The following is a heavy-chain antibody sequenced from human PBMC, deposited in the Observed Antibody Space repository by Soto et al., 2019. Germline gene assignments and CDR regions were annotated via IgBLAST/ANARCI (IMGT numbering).Heavy chain of an antibody. Sequence: SETLSLTCTVSGGSINSDSYHWTWIRQSPGKGLEWIGYIHHSGAVLYNPSFKSRLTISVDTSKNQFSLHLSSVTDADTAVYFCAREDDGGDSLDVWGQGTTVTVSS. J-gene: IGHJ6*02. CDR2: IHHSGAV. CDR1: GGSINSDSYH. CDR3: AREDDGGDSLDV. V-gene: IGHV4-30-4*08. D-gene: IGHD2-21*02.